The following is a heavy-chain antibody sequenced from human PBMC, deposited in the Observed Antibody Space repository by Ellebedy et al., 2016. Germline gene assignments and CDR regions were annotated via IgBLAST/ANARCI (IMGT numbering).Heavy chain of an antibody. CDR2: IDPSDSYT. CDR1: GYSFTSYW. Sequence: GEPLKISXKGSGYSFTSYWISWVRQMPGKGLEWMGRIDPSDSYTNYSPSFQGHVTISADKSISTAYLQWSSLKASDTAMYYCARHLGYCSSTSCQGYAFDIWGQGTMVTVSS. J-gene: IGHJ3*02. D-gene: IGHD2-2*01. CDR3: ARHLGYCSSTSCQGYAFDI. V-gene: IGHV5-10-1*01.